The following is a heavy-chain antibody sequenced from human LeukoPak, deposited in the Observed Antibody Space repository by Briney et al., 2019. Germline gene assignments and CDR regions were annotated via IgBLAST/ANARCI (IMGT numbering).Heavy chain of an antibody. J-gene: IGHJ6*02. Sequence: GASVKVSCKASGYTFTSYGISWVRQAPGQGLEWMGWISAYNGNTNYAQKLQGRVTMTTDTSTSTAYMELRSLRSDDTAVYYCARDASYGSGSYNPNYYYGMDVWGQGTTVTVSS. CDR3: ARDASYGSGSYNPNYYYGMDV. V-gene: IGHV1-18*01. CDR1: GYTFTSYG. CDR2: ISAYNGNT. D-gene: IGHD3-10*01.